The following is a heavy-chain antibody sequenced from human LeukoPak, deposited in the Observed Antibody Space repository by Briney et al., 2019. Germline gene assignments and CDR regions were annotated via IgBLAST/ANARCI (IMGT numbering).Heavy chain of an antibody. V-gene: IGHV4-39*01. D-gene: IGHD6-13*01. J-gene: IGHJ5*02. CDR3: ARHVPGAAGILRWFDP. CDR2: LYYSGST. CDR1: GGSISSSSYY. Sequence: ASETLSLTCTVSGGSISSSSYYWGWIRQPPGKGLEWIGSLYYSGSTYYNPSLKSRVTISVDTSKNQFSLKLSSVTAADTAVYYCARHVPGAAGILRWFDPWGQGTLVTVSS.